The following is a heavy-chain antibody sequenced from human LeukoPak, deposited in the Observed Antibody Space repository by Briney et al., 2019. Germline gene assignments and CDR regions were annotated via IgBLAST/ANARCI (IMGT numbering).Heavy chain of an antibody. V-gene: IGHV1-18*01. J-gene: IGHJ6*03. CDR2: ISAYNGNT. CDR3: ARVGSGIYYYYYMDV. CDR1: GYTFTSYG. Sequence: ASVKVSCKASGYTFTSYGISWVRQAPGQGLEWMGWISAYNGNTNYAQKLQGRVTMTTDTSTSTAYMELRSLRSDDTAVYCCARVGSGIYYYYYMDVWGKGTTVTVSS. D-gene: IGHD6-19*01.